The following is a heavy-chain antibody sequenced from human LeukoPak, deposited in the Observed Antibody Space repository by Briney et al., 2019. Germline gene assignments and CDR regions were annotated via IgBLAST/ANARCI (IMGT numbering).Heavy chain of an antibody. CDR1: GGSISSSNW. CDR2: IYHSGST. V-gene: IGHV4-4*02. D-gene: IGHD3-9*01. J-gene: IGHJ4*02. Sequence: PSGTLSLTCAVSGGSISSSNWWSRVRQPPGKGLEWIGEIYHSGSTNYNPSLKSRVTISVDKSKNQFSLKLSSVTAADTAVYYCARGALYYDILTGFDYWGQGTLVTVSS. CDR3: ARGALYYDILTGFDY.